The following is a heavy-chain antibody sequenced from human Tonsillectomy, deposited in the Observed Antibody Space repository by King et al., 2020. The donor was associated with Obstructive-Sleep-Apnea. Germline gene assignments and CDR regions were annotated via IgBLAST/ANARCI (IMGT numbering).Heavy chain of an antibody. D-gene: IGHD4-23*01. CDR1: GFTFSNYG. J-gene: IGHJ4*02. Sequence: QLVQSGGGVVQPGGSLRLSCAASGFTFSNYGIHWVRQAPGKGLEWVAFIRYDGTDKYYADSVKGRFTISRDNSKNTLYLQMSSLSTEDTAVYYCAKFGYGGDSGWGQGTLVTVSS. CDR3: AKFGYGGDSG. CDR2: IRYDGTDK. V-gene: IGHV3-30*02.